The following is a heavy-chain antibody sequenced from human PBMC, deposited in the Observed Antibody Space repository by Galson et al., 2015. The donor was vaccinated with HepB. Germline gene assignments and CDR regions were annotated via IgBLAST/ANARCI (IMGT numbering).Heavy chain of an antibody. D-gene: IGHD5-18*01. V-gene: IGHV1-8*01. CDR2: MNPNSGNT. CDR1: GYTFITFD. J-gene: IGHJ4*02. CDR3: ASGYTYGPFDH. Sequence: SGYTFITFDINWVRQAPGQGLEWMGWMNPNSGNTGNAQKFQGRITMTTNTSIGTAYLELSGLRSEDTAVYYCASGYTYGPFDHWGQGTLVTVSS.